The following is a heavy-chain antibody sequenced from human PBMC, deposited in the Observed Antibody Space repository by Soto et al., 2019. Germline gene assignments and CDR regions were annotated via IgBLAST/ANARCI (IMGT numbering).Heavy chain of an antibody. J-gene: IGHJ3*02. CDR3: AHRNSRMFAFDI. D-gene: IGHD3-10*02. CDR1: GFSLTTVGMG. V-gene: IGHV2-5*02. Sequence: SGPTLVNPTQTLTLTCTFSGFSLTTVGMGVGWIRQPPGKALDWLGIIYWDDDKRYSPSLNGRVTFIKDTSKNQVVLTMTNMDPVDTATYYCAHRNSRMFAFDIWGQGTLVTVSS. CDR2: IYWDDDK.